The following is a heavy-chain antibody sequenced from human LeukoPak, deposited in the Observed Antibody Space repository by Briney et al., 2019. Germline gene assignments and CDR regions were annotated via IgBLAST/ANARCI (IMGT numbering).Heavy chain of an antibody. Sequence: SETLSLTCTVSGGSISSYYWSWIRQPPGKGLEWIGYIYTSGSTNYSPSLKSRVTISVDTSKNQFSLKLSSVTAADTAVYYCARLSRDYDFWSGYYNTEYNWFDPWGQGTLVTVSS. CDR1: GGSISSYY. CDR2: IYTSGST. CDR3: ARLSRDYDFWSGYYNTEYNWFDP. V-gene: IGHV4-4*09. D-gene: IGHD3-3*01. J-gene: IGHJ5*02.